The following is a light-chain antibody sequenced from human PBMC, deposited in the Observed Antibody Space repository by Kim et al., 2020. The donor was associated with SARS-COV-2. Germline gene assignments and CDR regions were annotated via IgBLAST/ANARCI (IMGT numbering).Light chain of an antibody. J-gene: IGKJ1*01. CDR1: QNISSY. CDR3: QSGDSTPRT. Sequence: DIQMTQSPSFLSASVGDRVTITCRASQNISSYLNWYQQKPGKAPKLLIYAASSLQSGVPSRFSGSGSGTDFTLTISSLQPEDFATYYCQSGDSTPRTFGQGTKVDIK. V-gene: IGKV1-39*02. CDR2: AAS.